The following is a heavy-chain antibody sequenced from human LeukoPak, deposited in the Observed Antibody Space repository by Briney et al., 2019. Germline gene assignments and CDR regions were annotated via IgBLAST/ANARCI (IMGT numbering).Heavy chain of an antibody. D-gene: IGHD2-2*01. CDR3: ARDHCSSTSCYYYYGMDV. J-gene: IGHJ6*02. V-gene: IGHV1-2*02. Sequence: ASVKVSCKASGYTFTGYYMHWVRQAPGQGLEWMGWINPNSGGTNYAQKFQGRVTMTRDTSISTVYMELSRLRSDDTAVYYCARDHCSSTSCYYYYGMDVWGQGTTVTVSS. CDR1: GYTFTGYY. CDR2: INPNSGGT.